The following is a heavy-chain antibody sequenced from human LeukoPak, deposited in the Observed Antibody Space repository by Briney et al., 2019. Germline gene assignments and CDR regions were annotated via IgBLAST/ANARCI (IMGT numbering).Heavy chain of an antibody. CDR3: ARMERIQLWLPDY. V-gene: IGHV4-38-2*02. J-gene: IGHJ4*02. CDR1: GYSISSGYY. D-gene: IGHD5-18*01. Sequence: PSETLSLTCTVSGYSISSGYYWGWIRQPPGKGLEWIGSIYHSGSTYYNPSLKSRVTISVDTSKNQFSLKLSSVTAADTAVYYCARMERIQLWLPDYWGQGTLVTVSS. CDR2: IYHSGST.